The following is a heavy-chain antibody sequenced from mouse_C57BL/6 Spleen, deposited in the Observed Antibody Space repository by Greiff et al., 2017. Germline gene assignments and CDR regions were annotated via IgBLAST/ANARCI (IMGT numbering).Heavy chain of an antibody. J-gene: IGHJ4*01. V-gene: IGHV5-9-1*02. CDR3: TRKILYYAMDY. CDR1: GFTFSSYA. CDR2: ISSGGDYI. Sequence: EVMLVESGEGLVKPGGSLKLSCAASGFTFSSYAMSWVRQTPEKRLEWVAYISSGGDYIYYADTVKGRFTISRDNARNTLYLQMSSLKSEDTAMYYCTRKILYYAMDYWGQGTSGTVSS.